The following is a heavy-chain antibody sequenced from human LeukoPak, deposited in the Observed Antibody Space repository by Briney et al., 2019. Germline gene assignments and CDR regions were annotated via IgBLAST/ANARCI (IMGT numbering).Heavy chain of an antibody. CDR2: INHSGST. Sequence: SETLSLTCAVYGGSFSGYYWSWIRQPPGKGLEWIGEINHSGSTNYNPSLKSRVTISVDTSKNQFSLKLSSVTAADTAVYYCASPTLWFGELFLFDYWGQGTLVTVSS. CDR1: GGSFSGYY. D-gene: IGHD3-10*01. CDR3: ASPTLWFGELFLFDY. V-gene: IGHV4-34*01. J-gene: IGHJ4*02.